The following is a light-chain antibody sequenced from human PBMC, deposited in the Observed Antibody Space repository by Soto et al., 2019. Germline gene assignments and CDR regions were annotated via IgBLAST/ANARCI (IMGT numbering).Light chain of an antibody. CDR3: QQRADWPPALT. Sequence: EIVLTQSPDTPSLSPGDRATLSCRASQGVSNLLAWYQQRPGQAPRLLIYDASKRATGVPARFSGSGSGTDFTLTISSLEPEDFAVYYCQQRADWPPALTFGGGTKVDI. J-gene: IGKJ4*01. CDR2: DAS. CDR1: QGVSNL. V-gene: IGKV3-11*01.